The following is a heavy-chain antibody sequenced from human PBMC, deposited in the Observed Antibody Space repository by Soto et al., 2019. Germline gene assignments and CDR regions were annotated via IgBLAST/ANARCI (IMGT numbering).Heavy chain of an antibody. CDR3: ARDLRTAVAPPWYFEL. V-gene: IGHV1-18*01. CDR1: GYTFPSYG. Sequence: QVQLVQSGAEVKKPGASVKVSCKASGYTFPSYGISWVRQAPGQGLEWMGWISAYNGNTNYAQKLQGRVTMTTDTATSTAYMELRSLRSDDTGVYSCARDLRTAVAPPWYFELWGRGTLVTVTP. CDR2: ISAYNGNT. J-gene: IGHJ2*01. D-gene: IGHD6-19*01.